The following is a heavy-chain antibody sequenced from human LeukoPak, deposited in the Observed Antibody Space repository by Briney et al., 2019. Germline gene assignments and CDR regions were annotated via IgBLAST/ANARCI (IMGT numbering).Heavy chain of an antibody. J-gene: IGHJ6*03. V-gene: IGHV1-69*05. CDR2: IIPIFGTA. CDR3: ARDTGLVELRSYYYYYYMDV. D-gene: IGHD1-7*01. Sequence: SVKVSRKASGGTFSSYAISWVRQAPGQGLEWMGGIIPIFGTANYAQKFQGRVTITTDESTSTAYMELSSLRSEDTAVYYCARDTGLVELRSYYYYYYMDVWGKGTTVTVSS. CDR1: GGTFSSYA.